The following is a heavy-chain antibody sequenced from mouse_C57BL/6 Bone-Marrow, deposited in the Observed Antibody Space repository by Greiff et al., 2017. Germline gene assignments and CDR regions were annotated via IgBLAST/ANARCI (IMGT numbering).Heavy chain of an antibody. D-gene: IGHD2-4*01. Sequence: EVKLVEPGAGLVKPGGSLKLSCAASGFTFSSYAMSWVRQTPGKRLEWVATISDGGSYTYYPDNVKGRFTISSDNAKNNLYLQMSHLKSEDTAMYYCARGRDDDVYYFDYWGQGTTLTVSS. CDR2: ISDGGSYT. CDR1: GFTFSSYA. V-gene: IGHV5-4*03. CDR3: ARGRDDDVYYFDY. J-gene: IGHJ2*01.